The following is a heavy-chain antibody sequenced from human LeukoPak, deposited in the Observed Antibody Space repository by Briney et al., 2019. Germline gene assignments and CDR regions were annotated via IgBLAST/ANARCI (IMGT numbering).Heavy chain of an antibody. D-gene: IGHD5-24*01. CDR2: INHSGDT. J-gene: IGHJ6*02. CDR3: AGGLEMATTVYYHRYGMDV. CDR1: GGSFSDYY. V-gene: IGHV4-34*01. Sequence: SETLSLTCAAQGGSFSDYYWSWIRQPPGKALEWIGEINHSGDTRYNPSLRSRVTIAVDTSKKQFSLKLSSVTAADTAVYYCAGGLEMATTVYYHRYGMDVWGQGTTVTVSS.